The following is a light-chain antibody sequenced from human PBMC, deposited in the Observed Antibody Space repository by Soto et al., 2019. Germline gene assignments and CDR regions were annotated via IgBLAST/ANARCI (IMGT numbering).Light chain of an antibody. CDR3: QSYDNNVSGWV. CDR2: ADY. V-gene: IGLV1-40*01. CDR1: SSNIGTPHD. J-gene: IGLJ3*02. Sequence: QSVLTQPPSVSGGPGQRVTIPCTGDSSNIGTPHDVQWYQQFPGTVPKLLIDADYEPASGVPDRCSGSKSGESAALVITGLRADAAADYYCQSYDNNVSGWVFDGGTQRTVL.